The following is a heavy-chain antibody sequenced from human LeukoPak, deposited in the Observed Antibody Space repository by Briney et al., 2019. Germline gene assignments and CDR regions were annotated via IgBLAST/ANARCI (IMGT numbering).Heavy chain of an antibody. D-gene: IGHD2-2*02. CDR2: IYYSGST. J-gene: IGHJ4*02. CDR3: ARDHAIRGFDR. CDR1: GGSISSGGYY. V-gene: IGHV4-31*03. Sequence: SETLTLTCTVSGGSISSGGYYWSWIRQHPGKGLEWIGYIYYSGSTYYNPSLKSRVTISVDTSKNQFSLKLSSVTAADTAVYYCARDHAIRGFDRWGQGTLVTVSS.